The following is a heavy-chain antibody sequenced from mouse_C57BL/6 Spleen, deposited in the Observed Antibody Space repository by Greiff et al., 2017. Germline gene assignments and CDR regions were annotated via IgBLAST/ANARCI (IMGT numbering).Heavy chain of an antibody. J-gene: IGHJ3*01. Sequence: QVQLQQSGAELVRPGASVTLSCKASGYTFTDYEMHWVKQTPVHGLEWIGAIDPETGGTAYNQKFKGKAILTADKSSRTAYMELRSLTSEDSAVYYCTRWLDSSTFFAYWGQGTLVTVSA. V-gene: IGHV1-15*01. CDR3: TRWLDSSTFFAY. D-gene: IGHD3-2*02. CDR2: IDPETGGT. CDR1: GYTFTDYE.